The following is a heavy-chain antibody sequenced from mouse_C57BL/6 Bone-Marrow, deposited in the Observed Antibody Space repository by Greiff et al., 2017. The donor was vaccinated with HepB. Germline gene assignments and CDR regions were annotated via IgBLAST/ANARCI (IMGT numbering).Heavy chain of an antibody. CDR2: ISDGGSYT. V-gene: IGHV5-4*03. D-gene: IGHD1-1*01. CDR3: ARAVVANFDY. Sequence: EVKVVESGGGLVKPGGSLKLSCAASGFTFSSYAMSWVRQTPEKRLEWVATISDGGSYTYYPDNVKGRFTISRDNAKNNLYLQMSHLKSEDTAMYYCARAVVANFDYWGQGTTLTVSS. CDR1: GFTFSSYA. J-gene: IGHJ2*01.